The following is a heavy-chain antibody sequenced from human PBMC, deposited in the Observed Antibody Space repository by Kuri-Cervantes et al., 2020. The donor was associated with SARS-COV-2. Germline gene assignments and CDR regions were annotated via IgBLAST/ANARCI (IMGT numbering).Heavy chain of an antibody. CDR1: GNIFSSHF. CDR3: ARTPFSSSWTNGGFFDY. J-gene: IGHJ4*02. CDR2: ISPNGDRT. Sequence: ASVKVSCKGFGNIFSSHFIHWVRQAPGRGLEWVGIISPNGDRTSFAPKFQGRVTITADKSTSTAYMELSSLRSEDTAVYYCARTPFSSSWTNGGFFDYWGQGTLVTVSS. D-gene: IGHD6-13*01. V-gene: IGHV1-46*01.